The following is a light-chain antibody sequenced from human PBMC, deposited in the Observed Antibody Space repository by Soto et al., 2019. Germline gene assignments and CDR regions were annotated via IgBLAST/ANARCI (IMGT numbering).Light chain of an antibody. V-gene: IGKV1-5*03. CDR2: KAS. J-gene: IGKJ4*01. Sequence: DIPMTQSPSTLSASVGDRVTITCRASQSISSWLAWYQHKPGKAPKLLIYKASSLESGVPSRFSGSGSGTEFTLTISSLQPDDFAAYYCQQYNSYPLTFGGGTKVEIK. CDR1: QSISSW. CDR3: QQYNSYPLT.